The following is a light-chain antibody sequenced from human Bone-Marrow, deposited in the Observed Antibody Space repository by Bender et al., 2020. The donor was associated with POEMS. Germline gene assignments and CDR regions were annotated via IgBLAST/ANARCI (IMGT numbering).Light chain of an antibody. CDR1: NIGGKS. V-gene: IGLV3-21*02. J-gene: IGLJ2*01. Sequence: SYVLTQPPSVSVAPGQTARITCGGNNIGGKSVHWYQQKPGQAPVLVIYEDSDRPSDIPERFSGSNSGNTATLTISRVEAGDEADYFCQVWDIRSDHVVFGGGTRLTVL. CDR2: EDS. CDR3: QVWDIRSDHVV.